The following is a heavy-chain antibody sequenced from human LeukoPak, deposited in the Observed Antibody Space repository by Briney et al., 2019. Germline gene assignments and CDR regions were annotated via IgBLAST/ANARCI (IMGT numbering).Heavy chain of an antibody. V-gene: IGHV4-59*01. Sequence: PSETLSLTCTVSGGSISSYYWSWIRQPPGKGLEWIGYIYYSGSTNYNPSLKSRVTISVATSKNQFSLKLSSVTAADTAVYYCARSKRITIFGVLNWFDPWGQGTLVTVSS. CDR1: GGSISSYY. CDR3: ARSKRITIFGVLNWFDP. CDR2: IYYSGST. J-gene: IGHJ5*02. D-gene: IGHD3-3*01.